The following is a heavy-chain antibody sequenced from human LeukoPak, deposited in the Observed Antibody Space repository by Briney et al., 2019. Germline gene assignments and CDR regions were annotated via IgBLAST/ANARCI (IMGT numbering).Heavy chain of an antibody. CDR3: TRELGDYAYYDYMHV. D-gene: IGHD4-17*01. CDR2: IYYSGYT. CDR1: GGSISSYY. Sequence: SETLSLTCTVSGGSISSYYWSWIRQPPGKGLEWIGYIYYSGYTNYNPSLKSRVTISVDTSKNQFSLKLSSVTAADTAVYCCTRELGDYAYYDYMHVWGKGTTVTVSS. V-gene: IGHV4-59*01. J-gene: IGHJ6*03.